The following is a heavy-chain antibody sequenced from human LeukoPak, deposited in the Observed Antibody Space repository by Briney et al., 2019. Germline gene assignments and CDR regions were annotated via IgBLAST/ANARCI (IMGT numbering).Heavy chain of an antibody. CDR1: GYTFTDFT. Sequence: GASVKVSCKASGYTFTDFTIHWVRQAPGQRLEWMGWIHAGNGNTKYSQNFQGRVTITRDTSAITATSAITAYMELRSLRSDDTAVYYCARESAAGPDYWGQGTLVTVSP. J-gene: IGHJ4*02. CDR2: IHAGNGNT. V-gene: IGHV1-3*01. CDR3: ARESAAGPDY. D-gene: IGHD6-13*01.